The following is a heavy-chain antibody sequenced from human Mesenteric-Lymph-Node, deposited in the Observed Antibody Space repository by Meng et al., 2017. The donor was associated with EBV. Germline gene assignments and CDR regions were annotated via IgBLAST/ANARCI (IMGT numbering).Heavy chain of an antibody. CDR1: GGSVSSSSYY. CDR3: ARTYYYDSSGYAPFDY. J-gene: IGHJ4*02. Sequence: QLPLQESGPALVKPSETLSLTCIVSGGSVSSSSYYWGWIRQPPGKGLEWIGSIYYSGSIYYNPSLKSRVTISVDTSKNQFSLKLSSVTAADTAVYYCARTYYYDSSGYAPFDYWGQGTLVTVFS. CDR2: IYYSGSI. V-gene: IGHV4-39*07. D-gene: IGHD3-22*01.